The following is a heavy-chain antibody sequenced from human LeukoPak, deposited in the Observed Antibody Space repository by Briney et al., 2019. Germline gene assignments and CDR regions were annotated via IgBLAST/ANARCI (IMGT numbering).Heavy chain of an antibody. Sequence: GASVKVSCKASGYTFTGYYMHWVRQAPGQGLEWMGRINPNSGGTNYAQKFQGRVTMTRDTSISTAYMELSRLRSDDTAVYYCARVVVPAAMYVTPSYIWFDPWGQGTLVTVSS. V-gene: IGHV1-2*06. J-gene: IGHJ5*02. D-gene: IGHD2-2*01. CDR3: ARVVVPAAMYVTPSYIWFDP. CDR2: INPNSGGT. CDR1: GYTFTGYY.